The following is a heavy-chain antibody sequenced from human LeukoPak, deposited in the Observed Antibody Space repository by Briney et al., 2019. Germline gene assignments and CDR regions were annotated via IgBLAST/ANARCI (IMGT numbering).Heavy chain of an antibody. Sequence: PGGSLRLPCAASGFTFSSCAMSWVRLAPGKGLEWVSAVSGSGSNTYYADSVKGRFTISRDNSKNTLYLQMNSLRAEDTAVYYCAKPVGSLIAAAGLDYWGQGTLVTVSS. J-gene: IGHJ4*02. V-gene: IGHV3-23*01. CDR1: GFTFSSCA. D-gene: IGHD6-13*01. CDR3: AKPVGSLIAAAGLDY. CDR2: VSGSGSNT.